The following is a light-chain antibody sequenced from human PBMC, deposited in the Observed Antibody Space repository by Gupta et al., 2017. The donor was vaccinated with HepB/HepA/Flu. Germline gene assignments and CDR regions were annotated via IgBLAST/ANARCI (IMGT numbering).Light chain of an antibody. CDR3: QVWDNCRGPSYV. CDR1: NIGTKS. Sequence: SYVLTQPPSLSVAPGKTARSTCGGNNIGTKSVHWYQQKAGQAPLLVISYNTDRPSGTPERFSGSNSGNTATLTISRVEAGEEADYYCQVWDNCRGPSYVFGTGTEVTVL. J-gene: IGLJ1*01. CDR2: YNT. V-gene: IGLV3-21*04.